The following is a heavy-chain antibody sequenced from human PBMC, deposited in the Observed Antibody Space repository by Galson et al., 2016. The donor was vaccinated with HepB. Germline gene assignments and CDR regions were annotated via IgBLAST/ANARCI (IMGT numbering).Heavy chain of an antibody. CDR1: GFTFDDYA. V-gene: IGHV3-43D*03. Sequence: SLRLSCAASGFTFDDYAMHWVRQAPGKGLEWVSLISWDGGSTYYADSVKGRFTISRANSKNSLYLQMNSLRAEDTALYYCAKDRDLTGYQNWYFDLWGRGTLVTVSS. CDR3: AKDRDLTGYQNWYFDL. CDR2: ISWDGGST. J-gene: IGHJ2*01. D-gene: IGHD3-9*01.